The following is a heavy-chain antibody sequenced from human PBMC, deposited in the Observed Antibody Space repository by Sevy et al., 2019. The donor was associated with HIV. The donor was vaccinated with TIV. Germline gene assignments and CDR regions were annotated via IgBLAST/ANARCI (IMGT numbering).Heavy chain of an antibody. CDR2: FDPEDGKI. V-gene: IGHV1-24*01. D-gene: IGHD3-22*01. CDR3: TTTKDYYDSSGYPCDY. CDR1: GHTLTEFS. J-gene: IGHJ4*02. Sequence: ASVKVSCKDSGHTLTEFSMHWVRQAPGKGLEWMGTFDPEDGKIVHAQNFQGRVTMIEDTSTDTAYMELSSLRSEDTAVYYCTTTKDYYDSSGYPCDYWGQGTLVTVSS.